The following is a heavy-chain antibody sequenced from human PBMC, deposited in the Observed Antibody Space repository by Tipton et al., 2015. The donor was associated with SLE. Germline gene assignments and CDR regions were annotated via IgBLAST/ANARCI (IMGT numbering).Heavy chain of an antibody. CDR3: ARRRFQSASDY. CDR2: ISNSETT. CDR1: GGSISSHY. V-gene: IGHV4-59*11. Sequence: TLSLTCTVSGGSISSHYWSWIRQAPGKGLEWIGYISNSETTNYNPSLKSRVTISVDTSKNQFSLKLRSVTAADTAVYYCARRRFQSASDYWGQGTLVSVSS. D-gene: IGHD2-21*01. J-gene: IGHJ4*02.